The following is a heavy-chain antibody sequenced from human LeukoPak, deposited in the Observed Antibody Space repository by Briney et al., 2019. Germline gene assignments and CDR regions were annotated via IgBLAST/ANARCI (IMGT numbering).Heavy chain of an antibody. D-gene: IGHD2-21*02. V-gene: IGHV1-2*06. CDR2: INPNSGGT. CDR3: ARGRYCGGDCYSALDY. J-gene: IGHJ4*02. CDR1: GYTFTGYY. Sequence: GASVKVSCKASGYTFTGYYMHWVRQAPGQGLEWMGRINPNSGGTNYAQKFQGRVTMTRDTSISTAYMELSRLRSDDTAVYYCARGRYCGGDCYSALDYWGQGTLVTVFS.